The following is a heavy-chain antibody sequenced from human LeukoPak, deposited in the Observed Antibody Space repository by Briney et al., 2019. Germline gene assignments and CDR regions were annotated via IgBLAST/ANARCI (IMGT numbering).Heavy chain of an antibody. CDR3: SLLYYYDSSGYDP. J-gene: IGHJ5*02. Sequence: ASVKVSCKASGYTFTGYYMHWVRQAPGQGLEWMGWINPNSGGTNYAQKFQGRVTMTRDTSISTAYVELSRLRSDDTAVYYCSLLYYYDSSGYDPWGQGTLVTVSS. D-gene: IGHD3-22*01. CDR1: GYTFTGYY. V-gene: IGHV1-2*02. CDR2: INPNSGGT.